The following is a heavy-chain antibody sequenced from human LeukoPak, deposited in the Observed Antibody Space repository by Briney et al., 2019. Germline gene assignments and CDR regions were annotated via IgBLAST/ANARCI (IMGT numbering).Heavy chain of an antibody. V-gene: IGHV3-23*01. CDR3: VKVDT. J-gene: IGHJ4*02. CDR1: GFTFSNSA. Sequence: GGSLRLSCAASGFTFSNSAMSWVRQAPGKGLEWVSSISGSGYSTYYADSVKGRFTISRDNSKNTLYLQMDSLSAEDTAVYYCVKVDTWGQGTLVTVSS. CDR2: ISGSGYST. D-gene: IGHD5-18*01.